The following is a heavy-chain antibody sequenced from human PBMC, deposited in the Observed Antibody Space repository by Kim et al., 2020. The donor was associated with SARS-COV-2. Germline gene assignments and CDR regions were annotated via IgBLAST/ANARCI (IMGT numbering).Heavy chain of an antibody. J-gene: IGHJ5*02. D-gene: IGHD2-2*02. CDR3: ARHEQAPAAIRSWFDP. Sequence: SLKSRVNISVDTSKNQFSRKLSSVTAADTAVYYCARHEQAPAAIRSWFDPWGQGTLVTVSS. V-gene: IGHV4-39*01.